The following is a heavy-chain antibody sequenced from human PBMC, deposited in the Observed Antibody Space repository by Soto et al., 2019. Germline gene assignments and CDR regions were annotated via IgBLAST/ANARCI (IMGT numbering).Heavy chain of an antibody. CDR3: ATSNWFDP. CDR2: IYYSGST. CDR1: GGSISSSSYY. V-gene: IGHV4-39*01. J-gene: IGHJ5*02. Sequence: QLQLQESGPGLVKPSETLSLTCTVSGGSISSSSYYWGWIRQPPGKGLEWIGYIYYSGSTYYNPSLKSRVTISVDTSKNQFSPKLNSVTAADTAVYYCATSNWFDPWGQGTLVIVSS.